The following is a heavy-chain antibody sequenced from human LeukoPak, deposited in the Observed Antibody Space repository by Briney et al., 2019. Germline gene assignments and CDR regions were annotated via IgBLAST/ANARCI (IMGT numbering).Heavy chain of an antibody. V-gene: IGHV4-61*09. Sequence: SETLSLTCTVSGGSITSGSYYWNWIRQPAGKGLEWIGHIYTSGSTSYNPSLKNRVSISVDTSKNQFSLKLTSVTAADTAVYYCARGGNWNSYYFDYWGQGTLVTVSS. D-gene: IGHD1-1*01. CDR2: IYTSGST. CDR3: ARGGNWNSYYFDY. J-gene: IGHJ4*02. CDR1: GGSITSGSYY.